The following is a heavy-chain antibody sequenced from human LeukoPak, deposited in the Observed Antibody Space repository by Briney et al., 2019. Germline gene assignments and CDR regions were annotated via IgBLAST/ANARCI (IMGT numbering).Heavy chain of an antibody. CDR2: INHSGST. CDR3: AIRRGYSYGYGP. Sequence: PSETLSLTCAVYGGSFSGYYWSWIRQPPGKGLEWIGEINHSGSTNYNPSLKSRVTISVDTSKNQFSLKLSSVTAADTAVYYCAIRRGYSYGYGPWGQGTLVTFSS. V-gene: IGHV4-34*01. CDR1: GGSFSGYY. D-gene: IGHD5-18*01. J-gene: IGHJ4*02.